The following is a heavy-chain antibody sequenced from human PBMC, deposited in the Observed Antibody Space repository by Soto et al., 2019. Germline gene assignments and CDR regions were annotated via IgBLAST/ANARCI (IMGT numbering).Heavy chain of an antibody. CDR3: AKDMYSYGYALGY. J-gene: IGHJ4*02. CDR2: ISYDGSNK. CDR1: GFTFSRYG. D-gene: IGHD5-18*01. V-gene: IGHV3-30*18. Sequence: XLSLSCASSGFTFSRYGMHWVRQAPGKGLEWVAVISYDGSNKYYADSVKGRFTISRDNSKNTLYLQMNSLRAEDTAVYYCAKDMYSYGYALGYWGQGTLVTVSS.